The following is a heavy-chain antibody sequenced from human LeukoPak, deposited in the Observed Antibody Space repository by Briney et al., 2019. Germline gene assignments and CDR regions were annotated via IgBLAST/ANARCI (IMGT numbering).Heavy chain of an antibody. CDR2: IYYSGST. J-gene: IGHJ3*02. V-gene: IGHV4-59*12. Sequence: SETLSFTCTVSGGSISSYYWSWIRQPPGKGVEWIGYIYYSGSTNYNPSLKSRVTISVETSKNHFSLKLSSVTAADTAVYYCARGPYYDSTKTSAFDIWGQGTMVTVSS. CDR1: GGSISSYY. CDR3: ARGPYYDSTKTSAFDI. D-gene: IGHD3-22*01.